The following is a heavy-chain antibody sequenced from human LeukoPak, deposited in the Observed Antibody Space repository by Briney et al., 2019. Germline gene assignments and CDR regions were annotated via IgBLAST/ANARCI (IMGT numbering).Heavy chain of an antibody. Sequence: SGTLSLTCTVSGGSISSYYWSWIREPPGKGLEWIGYIYYSGSTNYNPSLKSRVTISVDTSKNQFSLKLSSVTAADTAVYYCARVRYYDIYRNYYYYMDVWGKGTTVTVSS. CDR2: IYYSGST. CDR1: GGSISSYY. CDR3: ARVRYYDIYRNYYYYMDV. J-gene: IGHJ6*03. V-gene: IGHV4-59*01. D-gene: IGHD3-9*01.